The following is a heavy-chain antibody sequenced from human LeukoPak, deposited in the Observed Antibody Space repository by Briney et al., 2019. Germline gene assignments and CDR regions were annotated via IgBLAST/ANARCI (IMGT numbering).Heavy chain of an antibody. J-gene: IGHJ4*02. Sequence: GESLQISCMGSGYRFISYWIGWVRQMPGIGLEWMGIIYPGDSATRYSPSFQGQVTISADKSISTAYLQWSSLKASDTAIYNCVRVEDYDLTEFDNWGQGTLVTVSS. CDR2: IYPGDSAT. V-gene: IGHV5-51*01. CDR1: GYRFISYW. D-gene: IGHD4-17*01. CDR3: VRVEDYDLTEFDN.